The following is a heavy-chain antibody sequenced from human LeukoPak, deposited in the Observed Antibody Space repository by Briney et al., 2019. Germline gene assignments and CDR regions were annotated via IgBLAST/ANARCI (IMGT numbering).Heavy chain of an antibody. Sequence: SETLSLTCTVSGGSISSYYWSWIRQPAGKGLEWIGRIYTSGSTNYNPSLKSRVTISVDTSKNQFSLKLRSVTAADTAVYYCARTTEGGYIGYFYMDVWGKGTTVTISS. CDR2: IYTSGST. CDR3: ARTTEGGYIGYFYMDV. D-gene: IGHD5-18*01. J-gene: IGHJ6*03. CDR1: GGSISSYY. V-gene: IGHV4-4*07.